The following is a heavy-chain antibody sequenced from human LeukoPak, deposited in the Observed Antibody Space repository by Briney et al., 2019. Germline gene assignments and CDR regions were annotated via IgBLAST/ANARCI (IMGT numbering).Heavy chain of an antibody. CDR1: GGSISSYY. J-gene: IGHJ4*02. CDR2: IHTSGRT. V-gene: IGHV4-4*07. D-gene: IGHD2-21*02. CDR3: ARDRGDYGSSDY. Sequence: PSETLSLTRSVSGGSISSYYWSWIRQPAGKGLEWIGRIHTSGRTNYNPSLRSRVTMSVDTSKNQFSLNLISVTAADTAFYYCARDRGDYGSSDYWGQGTLVTVSS.